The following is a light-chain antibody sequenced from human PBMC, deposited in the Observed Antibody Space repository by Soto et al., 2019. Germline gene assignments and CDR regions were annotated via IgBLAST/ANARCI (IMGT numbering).Light chain of an antibody. J-gene: IGKJ1*01. V-gene: IGKV1-9*01. CDR1: QGISSY. CDR2: TAS. Sequence: DIQLTQSPSFLSASVGDRVTITCRASQGISSYLAWHQQKPGKAPKLLIYTASTMQSGVPSRFSGSGSGTEFTLTISSLQPEDFAIYFCQQLNSYPRTFGQGTKVEFK. CDR3: QQLNSYPRT.